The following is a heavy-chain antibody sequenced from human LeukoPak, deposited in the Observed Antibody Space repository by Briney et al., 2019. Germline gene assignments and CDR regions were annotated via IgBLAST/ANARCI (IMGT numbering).Heavy chain of an antibody. V-gene: IGHV1-69*13. CDR3: ARSISKDRDLYLYGMDV. CDR1: GGSFSSNG. D-gene: IGHD3-3*02. CDR2: IHPVSGRT. J-gene: IGHJ6*02. Sequence: GASVKVSCKTSGGSFSSNGINWVRRAPGQGLEWLGGIHPVSGRTFYGQRFQGRVTITADESTSTAYMELYSLISDDAAIYYCARSISKDRDLYLYGMDVWGQGTTVTVSS.